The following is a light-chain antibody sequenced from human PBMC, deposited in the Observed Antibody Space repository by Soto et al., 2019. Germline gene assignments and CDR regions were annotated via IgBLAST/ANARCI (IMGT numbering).Light chain of an antibody. CDR1: QNVNSN. V-gene: IGKV3-15*01. J-gene: IGKJ4*01. CDR2: GAS. Sequence: EIVMTQSPATLSVSPGERATLSCRASQNVNSNLAWYQQKPGQAPRLLIYGASTRATGIPARFSGGGSGTEFTLTISSLQSEDFAIYYCQPYNNWPLTFGGGTKVDI. CDR3: QPYNNWPLT.